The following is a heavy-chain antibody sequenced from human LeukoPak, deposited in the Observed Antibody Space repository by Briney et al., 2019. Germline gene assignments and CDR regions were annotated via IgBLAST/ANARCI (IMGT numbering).Heavy chain of an antibody. Sequence: PGGSLRLSCAASGFTFSSYAMHWLRQAPGKGLEWVSVIYSGGSKYYVDSVKGRFTISRDNSKYTLYLQMNSLRAEDTAVYYCARNWGSYWYFDLWGRGTLVTVSS. D-gene: IGHD7-27*01. CDR1: GFTFSSYA. CDR2: IYSGGSK. J-gene: IGHJ2*01. V-gene: IGHV3-66*02. CDR3: ARNWGSYWYFDL.